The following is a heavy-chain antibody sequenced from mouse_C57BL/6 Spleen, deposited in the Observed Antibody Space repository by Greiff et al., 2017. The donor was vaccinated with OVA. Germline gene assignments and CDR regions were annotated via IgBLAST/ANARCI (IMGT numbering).Heavy chain of an antibody. D-gene: IGHD4-1*01. CDR3: ARFGTEAWFAY. V-gene: IGHV1-80*01. Sequence: VQLQESGAELVKPGASVKISCKASGYAFSSYWMNWVKQRPGKGLEWIGQIYPGDGDTNYNGKFKGKATLTADKSSSTAYMQLSSLTSEDSAVYFCARFGTEAWFAYWGQGTLVTVSA. J-gene: IGHJ3*01. CDR2: IYPGDGDT. CDR1: GYAFSSYW.